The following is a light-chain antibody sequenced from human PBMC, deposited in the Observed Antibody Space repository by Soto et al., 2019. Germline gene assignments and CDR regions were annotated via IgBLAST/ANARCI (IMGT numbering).Light chain of an antibody. CDR2: EVS. CDR1: SGDVGGYDY. J-gene: IGLJ1*01. V-gene: IGLV2-14*01. CDR3: NSYTHRGTQV. Sequence: QSALTQPASVSGSPGQSITISCSGTSGDVGGYDYVSWYQQSPGKAPKLIIYEVSKRPSGVTNRFSGSKSDNTASLTISGLQAEDEADYYCNSYTHRGTQVFGTGTKLTVL.